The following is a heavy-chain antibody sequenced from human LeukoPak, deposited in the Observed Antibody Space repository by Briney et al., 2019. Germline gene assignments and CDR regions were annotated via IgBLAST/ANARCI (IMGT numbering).Heavy chain of an antibody. V-gene: IGHV3-48*03. D-gene: IGHD6-13*01. CDR2: ISSSGSTI. CDR1: GFIFSSYE. CDR3: ARESMGISYYMDV. J-gene: IGHJ6*03. Sequence: GGSLRLSCAVSGFIFSSYEMHWVRQAPGKGVEWVSYISSSGSTIYYADSVKGRFTISRDNAKNSLYLQMNSLRAEDTAVYYCARESMGISYYMDVWGKGTTVTISS.